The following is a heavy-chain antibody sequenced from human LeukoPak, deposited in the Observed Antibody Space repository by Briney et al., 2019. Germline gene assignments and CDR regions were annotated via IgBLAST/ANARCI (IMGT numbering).Heavy chain of an antibody. V-gene: IGHV3-11*06. CDR2: ISSSSSYT. CDR3: ARDPGAAAGYNWFDP. CDR1: GFTFSDYY. D-gene: IGHD6-13*01. J-gene: IGHJ5*02. Sequence: GGSLRLSCAASGFTFSDYYMSWIRQAPGKGLEWVSYISSSSSYTTYADSVKGRFTISRDNAKDSLYVQMNSLRVEDTAVYYCARDPGAAAGYNWFDPWGQGTVVTVSS.